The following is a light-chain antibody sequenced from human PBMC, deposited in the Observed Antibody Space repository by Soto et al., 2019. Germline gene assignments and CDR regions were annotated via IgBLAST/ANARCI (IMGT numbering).Light chain of an antibody. CDR1: QSISSW. J-gene: IGKJ4*01. V-gene: IGKV1-5*01. Sequence: DIQMTQSPSSLSASVGDRVTITCRASQSISSWLAWYQQKPGKAPKLLIFDAFSLESGVPSRFSGSRSGTEFTLTISSLQPDDYATYYCQQYNSYSPLTSGGGTKVDIK. CDR3: QQYNSYSPLT. CDR2: DAF.